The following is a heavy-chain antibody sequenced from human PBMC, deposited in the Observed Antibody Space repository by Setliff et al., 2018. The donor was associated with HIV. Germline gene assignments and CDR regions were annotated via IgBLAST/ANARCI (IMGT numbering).Heavy chain of an antibody. CDR1: GFTFSIYS. Sequence: LRLSCAASGFTFSIYSMNWVRQAPGKGLEWVSSISSGGGYIYYADSVKGRFSISRDSTKNSLYLQMNSLRAEDTAVYYCTRRPDIVVVIAATGDAFDIWGQGTMVTVSS. D-gene: IGHD2-15*01. V-gene: IGHV3-21*06. CDR3: TRRPDIVVVIAATGDAFDI. CDR2: ISSGGGYI. J-gene: IGHJ3*02.